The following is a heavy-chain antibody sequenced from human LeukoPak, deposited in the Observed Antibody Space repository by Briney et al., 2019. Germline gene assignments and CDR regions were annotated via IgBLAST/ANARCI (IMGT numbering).Heavy chain of an antibody. CDR1: GLTDSSNY. J-gene: IGHJ5*01. Sequence: GGSLRLSCAASGLTDSSNYMSWVRQAPGKGLEWVSVIYSGDSTHYADSVKGRFTVSRDNSKNTLYLQMNSLRAEDTAVYFCARMPVTYYYDRSSYHFDCWGQGTLVTVSS. CDR2: IYSGDST. CDR3: ARMPVTYYYDRSSYHFDC. D-gene: IGHD3-22*01. V-gene: IGHV3-66*01.